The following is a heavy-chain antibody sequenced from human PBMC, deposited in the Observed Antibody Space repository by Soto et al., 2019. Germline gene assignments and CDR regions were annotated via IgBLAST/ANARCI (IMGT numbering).Heavy chain of an antibody. V-gene: IGHV3-66*01. D-gene: IGHD3-3*01. CDR2: IYSGGST. J-gene: IGHJ4*02. CDR3: AADNDFWSGHYYFAD. Sequence: GSLRLSCAASGFTVSSNYMSWVRQAPGKGLEWVSVIYSGGSTYYADSVKGRFTISRDNSKNTLYLQMNSLRSEDTAVYYCAADNDFWSGHYYFADWGQGTLVTVSS. CDR1: GFTVSSNY.